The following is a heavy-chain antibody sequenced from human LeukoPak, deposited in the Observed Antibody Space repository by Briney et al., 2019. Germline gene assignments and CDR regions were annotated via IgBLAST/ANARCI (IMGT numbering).Heavy chain of an antibody. Sequence: GGSLRLSCAASGFTFSSNYMSWVRQAPGKGLEWVALISSDERNKYYADSVKGRFTISRDNSKNTLYLQMNSLRTEDTAVYYCASKWYCGGDCYYQIDFWGQGTLVTVSS. V-gene: IGHV3-30*03. J-gene: IGHJ4*02. CDR2: ISSDERNK. D-gene: IGHD2-21*02. CDR3: ASKWYCGGDCYYQIDF. CDR1: GFTFSSNY.